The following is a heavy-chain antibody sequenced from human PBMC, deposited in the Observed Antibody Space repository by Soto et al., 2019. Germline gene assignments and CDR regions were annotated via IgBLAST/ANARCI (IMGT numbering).Heavy chain of an antibody. CDR3: VGQLYSSGWAAVSP. D-gene: IGHD6-19*01. CDR1: GLTFINYA. V-gene: IGHV3-30*02. CDR2: IRYDGSHE. J-gene: IGHJ5*02. Sequence: GGSLSLSCAASGLTFINYAMHWVRQAPGKGLEWVAVIRYDGSHENYADSVKGRFTISRDNSKNILYLQMNSLRAEDTALYYCVGQLYSSGWAAVSPWGQGTLVTVSS.